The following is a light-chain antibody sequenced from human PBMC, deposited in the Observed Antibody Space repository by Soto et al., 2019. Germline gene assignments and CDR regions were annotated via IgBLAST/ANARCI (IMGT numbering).Light chain of an antibody. CDR1: QSVSSS. CDR2: GAS. CDR3: QQYGYSPPLT. Sequence: EIVFAQSPGTLSWSPGERATLSCICSQSVSSSLAWYQQKPGQAPRLLIYGASSSATGIPDRFSGSQSGTDITLNISRLEPADFAVYYCQQYGYSPPLTFGGGTKVDIK. V-gene: IGKV3-20*01. J-gene: IGKJ4*01.